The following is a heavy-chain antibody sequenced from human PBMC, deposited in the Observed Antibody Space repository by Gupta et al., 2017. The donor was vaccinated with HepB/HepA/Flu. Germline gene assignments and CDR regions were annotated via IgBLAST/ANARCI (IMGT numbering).Heavy chain of an antibody. CDR3: ARTYYYDSSGYGFDY. Sequence: QVQLVQSGAEVQKPVSSVKVSCKASGGTFSSYAISRVRQAPGQGLEWMGGIIPIFGTANYEQKFQGRVTITADESTSTAYMELSSLRSEDTAVYYCARTYYYDSSGYGFDYWGQGTLVTVSS. CDR1: GGTFSSYA. V-gene: IGHV1-69*01. J-gene: IGHJ4*02. CDR2: IIPIFGTA. D-gene: IGHD3-22*01.